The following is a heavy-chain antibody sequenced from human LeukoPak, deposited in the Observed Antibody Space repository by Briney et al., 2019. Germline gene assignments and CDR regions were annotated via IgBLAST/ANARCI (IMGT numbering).Heavy chain of an antibody. CDR3: ATRPPGDFPYFDY. V-gene: IGHV3-66*01. J-gene: IGHJ4*02. CDR1: GIAFSLKY. Sequence: GGSLRLSCAASGIAFSLKYMTWVRQAPGKGLEWVSVIHGGGSTYYSDSVKGRFTISRDNSKNILYLQMNSLRVEDTAIYYCATRPPGDFPYFDYWGQGTLVTVSS. CDR2: IHGGGST. D-gene: IGHD4-17*01.